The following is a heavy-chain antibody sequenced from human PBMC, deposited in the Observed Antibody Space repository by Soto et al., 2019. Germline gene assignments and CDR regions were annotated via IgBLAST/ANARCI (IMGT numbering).Heavy chain of an antibody. V-gene: IGHV4-59*01. J-gene: IGHJ6*02. CDR3: ARNLAARPYYYGMDV. D-gene: IGHD6-6*01. CDR2: IYYSGST. CDR1: GGSISSYY. Sequence: SETLSLTCTVSGGSISSYYWSWIRQPPGKGLEWIGYIYYSGSTNYNPSLKSRVTISVDTSKNQFSLKLSSVTAADTAVYYCARNLAARPYYYGMDVWGQGTTVTVSS.